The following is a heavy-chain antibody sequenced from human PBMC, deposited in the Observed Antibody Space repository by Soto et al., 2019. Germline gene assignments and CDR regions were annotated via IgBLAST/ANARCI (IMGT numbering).Heavy chain of an antibody. J-gene: IGHJ4*02. V-gene: IGHV3-48*02. CDR1: GFTFSSYS. CDR2: ISSSSSTI. D-gene: IGHD3-16*01. Sequence: EVQLVESGGGLVQPGGSLRLSCAASGFTFSSYSMNWVRQAPGKGLEWVSYISSSSSTIYYADSVKGRFTISRDNAKNARYLQMNSLRDEDTAVYYWARGGGDQHYWGQGTLVTVSS. CDR3: ARGGGDQHY.